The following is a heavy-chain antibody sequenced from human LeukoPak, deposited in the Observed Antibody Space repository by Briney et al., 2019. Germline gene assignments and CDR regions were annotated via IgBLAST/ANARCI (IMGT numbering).Heavy chain of an antibody. CDR3: ARDQLAYSGYDTLFDY. CDR1: GFTFDSYA. CDR2: ISYDGSNK. J-gene: IGHJ4*02. V-gene: IGHV3-30*04. Sequence: GGSLRLSCAASGFTFDSYAIHWVRQAPGKGLEWVAVISYDGSNKYYADSAKGRFTISRDNSKNTLYLQLNSLRPEDTAVYYCARDQLAYSGYDTLFDYWGQGSLVTVSS. D-gene: IGHD5-12*01.